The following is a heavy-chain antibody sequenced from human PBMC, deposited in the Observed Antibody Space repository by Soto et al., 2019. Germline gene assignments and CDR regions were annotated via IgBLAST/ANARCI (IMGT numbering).Heavy chain of an antibody. Sequence: HPGGSLRLSCAASGFNFDDYAIHWVRQAPGKGLEWVSGISWNSGSICYADSVKGRFTISRDNAKNSLYVQMNSLRAEDTALYFCVKGGYSYVGGTNYFGHWGQGTLVTVSS. D-gene: IGHD5-18*01. V-gene: IGHV3-9*01. J-gene: IGHJ4*02. CDR1: GFNFDDYA. CDR3: VKGGYSYVGGTNYFGH. CDR2: ISWNSGSI.